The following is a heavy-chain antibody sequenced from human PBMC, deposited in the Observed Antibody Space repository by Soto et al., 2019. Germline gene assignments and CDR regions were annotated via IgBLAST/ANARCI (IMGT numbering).Heavy chain of an antibody. Sequence: QVQLQESGPGLVKPSQTLSLTCTVSGGSISSGGYYWSWIRQHPGKGLEWIGYIYYSGSTYYNPSLKSRVTISVDTSKYQFSLKLSSVTAADTAVYYRARGARRHGDYDYWGQGTLVTVSS. CDR3: ARGARRHGDYDY. CDR2: IYYSGST. CDR1: GGSISSGGYY. D-gene: IGHD4-17*01. V-gene: IGHV4-31*03. J-gene: IGHJ4*02.